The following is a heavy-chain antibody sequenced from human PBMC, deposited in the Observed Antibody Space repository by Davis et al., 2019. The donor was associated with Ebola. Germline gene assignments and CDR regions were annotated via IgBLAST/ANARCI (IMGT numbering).Heavy chain of an antibody. D-gene: IGHD4-17*01. CDR1: GYTFTGYS. CDR2: INPNSGGT. J-gene: IGHJ5*02. CDR3: AILHDYGHNWFDP. Sequence: ASVKVSCKASGYTFTGYSMHWVRQAPGQGLEWMGWINPNSGGTNYAQKFQGRVTMTRDTSISTAYMELSRLRSDDTAVYYCAILHDYGHNWFDPWGQGTLVTVSS. V-gene: IGHV1-2*02.